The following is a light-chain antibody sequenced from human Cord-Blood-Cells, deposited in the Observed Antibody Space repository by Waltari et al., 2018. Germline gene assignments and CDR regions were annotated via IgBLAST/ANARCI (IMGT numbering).Light chain of an antibody. CDR2: SNN. CDR1: SSNIGSNT. J-gene: IGLJ3*02. Sequence: QYVLTQPPSAYGTPGQRVTISCSGSSSNIGSNTVNWYQQLPGTAPKLLIYSNNQRPSWLPDRFSCSQACTPASLAISGLQAEDEADYYCAAWDDSLNGPVFGGGTKLTVL. CDR3: AAWDDSLNGPV. V-gene: IGLV1-44*01.